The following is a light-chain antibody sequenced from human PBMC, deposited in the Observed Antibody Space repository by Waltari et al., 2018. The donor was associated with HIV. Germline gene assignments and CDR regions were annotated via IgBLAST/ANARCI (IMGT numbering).Light chain of an antibody. CDR3: LLSYSGARPHVV. CDR2: DTS. CDR1: TGAGTSGHY. J-gene: IGLJ2*01. V-gene: IGLV7-46*01. Sequence: QAVGTQDHSLTVSPGGTVPPTCGPTTGAGTSGHYPYGIQQKPDQAPRTLIYDTSNKQSWTPARFSVSLLGGRAALTLSGAQPEDEAEYYCLLSYSGARPHVVFGGGTKLTVL.